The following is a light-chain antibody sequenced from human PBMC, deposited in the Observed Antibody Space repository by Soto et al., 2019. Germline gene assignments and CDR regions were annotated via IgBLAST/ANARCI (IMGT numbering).Light chain of an antibody. CDR2: GAS. V-gene: IGKV1-12*01. CDR1: QAIGTW. Sequence: DIQLTQSPSSVSASVGARVTITCRASQAIGTWLAWYQQEPGTAPKLLMYGASSLQSGVPLRFSGSGSGTDFTLTITSLQPEDFATYYCQQTHSFPRTFGHGTKVEIK. CDR3: QQTHSFPRT. J-gene: IGKJ1*01.